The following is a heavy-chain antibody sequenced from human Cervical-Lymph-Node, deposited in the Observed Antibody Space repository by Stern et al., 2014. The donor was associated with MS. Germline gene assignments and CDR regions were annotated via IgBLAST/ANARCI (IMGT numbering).Heavy chain of an antibody. CDR3: ARDIPARPGSHDALDI. V-gene: IGHV1-69*01. J-gene: IGHJ3*02. Sequence: VPLVQSGAEVRKPGSSVQVSCKTSGGTFNTYSISWVLQAPGQGLEWMGGIIPIFRATNYAQRFRDRVTITADESTNTVYMELSSLTPEDTAVYYCARDIPARPGSHDALDIWGQGTVITVSS. D-gene: IGHD2-2*01. CDR1: GGTFNTYS. CDR2: IIPIFRAT.